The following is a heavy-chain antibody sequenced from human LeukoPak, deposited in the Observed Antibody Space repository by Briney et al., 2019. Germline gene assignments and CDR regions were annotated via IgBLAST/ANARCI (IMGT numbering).Heavy chain of an antibody. D-gene: IGHD3-22*01. Sequence: SQTLSLTCAISGDSVSSKSTAWNWIRQSPSRGLEWLGRTYYRSEWYNGYAVSVKSRITINPDTSKNQFSLQLNSVTPEDTAVYYCARDLPYYDSSGGSFDYWGQGTLVTVSS. V-gene: IGHV6-1*01. J-gene: IGHJ4*02. CDR3: ARDLPYYDSSGGSFDY. CDR2: TYYRSEWYN. CDR1: GDSVSSKSTA.